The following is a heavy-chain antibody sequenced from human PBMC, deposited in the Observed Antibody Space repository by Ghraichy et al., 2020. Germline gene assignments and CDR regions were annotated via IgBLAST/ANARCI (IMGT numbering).Heavy chain of an antibody. Sequence: SETLSLTCTVSGGSISSSSYYWGWIRQPPGKGLEWIGSIYYSGSTYYNPSLKSRVTISVDTSKNQFSLKLSSVTAADTAVYYCARPMITFGGVITSAFDIWGQGTMVTVSS. CDR1: GGSISSSSYY. J-gene: IGHJ3*02. CDR3: ARPMITFGGVITSAFDI. D-gene: IGHD3-16*01. V-gene: IGHV4-39*01. CDR2: IYYSGST.